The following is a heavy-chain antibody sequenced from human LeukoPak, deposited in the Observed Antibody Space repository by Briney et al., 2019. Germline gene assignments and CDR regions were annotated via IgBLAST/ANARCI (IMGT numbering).Heavy chain of an antibody. Sequence: SETLSLSCTVQGGSLSGAYWTWIRQPPGKGLEWIGEINHTGSTNYNPSFKSRVTMSADTPKNQFSLNLTSVTAADTALYYCARGPVRLARPYDYWGQGTLVTVSS. CDR2: INHTGST. D-gene: IGHD3-9*01. V-gene: IGHV4-34*01. CDR3: ARGPVRLARPYDY. J-gene: IGHJ4*02. CDR1: GGSLSGAY.